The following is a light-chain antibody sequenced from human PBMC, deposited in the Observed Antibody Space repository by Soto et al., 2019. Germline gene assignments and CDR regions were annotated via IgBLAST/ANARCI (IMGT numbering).Light chain of an antibody. CDR3: QQRSNWS. J-gene: IGKJ5*01. Sequence: EIVLTQSAATLSLSPGERATLSCRASQSVSSYLAWYQQKPGQAPRLLIFDASNRATGIPARFSGSGSGTDFTFTISNIEPEDFAVYYCQQRSNWSFGQGTRLEIK. CDR1: QSVSSY. V-gene: IGKV3-11*01. CDR2: DAS.